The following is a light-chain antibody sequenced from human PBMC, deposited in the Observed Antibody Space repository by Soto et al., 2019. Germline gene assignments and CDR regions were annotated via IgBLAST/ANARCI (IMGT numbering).Light chain of an antibody. CDR2: AAS. J-gene: IGKJ2*01. CDR3: QQYNDSFPYT. V-gene: IGKV1-5*03. Sequence: DIQMTQSPSTLSASVGDRVTITCRASQSISRWLAWYQQKPGTAPKLLIYAASTLESGVPSSFSGSRSGTEFTLTISSLQPDDFATYYCQQYNDSFPYTFGQGTNLEIK. CDR1: QSISRW.